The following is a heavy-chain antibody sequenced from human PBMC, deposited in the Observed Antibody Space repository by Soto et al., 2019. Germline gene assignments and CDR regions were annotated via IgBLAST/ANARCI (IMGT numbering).Heavy chain of an antibody. J-gene: IGHJ4*02. D-gene: IGHD3-22*01. CDR1: GYNFKNYV. V-gene: IGHV1-18*01. Sequence: ASVRVSCKTSGYNFKNYVISWVRQAPGRGLEWMGQISDYNGNADYAQKLQGRVSMTADTSTNTAYMELRSLRSDDTAVYYCARAPGSFYYFFEYWGQGTLVTSPQ. CDR2: ISDYNGNA. CDR3: ARAPGSFYYFFEY.